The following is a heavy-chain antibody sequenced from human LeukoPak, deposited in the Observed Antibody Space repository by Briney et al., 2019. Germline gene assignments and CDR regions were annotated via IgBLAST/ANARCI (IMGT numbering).Heavy chain of an antibody. CDR1: GFTFSSYW. J-gene: IGHJ4*02. CDR2: IKQDGSEK. V-gene: IGHV3-7*03. Sequence: GSLSLSCAASGFTFSSYWMSWVRQAPGKGLEWVANIKQDGSEKYYVDSVKGRFTISRDNAKNSLYLQMNSLRAEDTAVYYCARAGAVTGTMGYFDYWGQGSLVTVSS. CDR3: ARAGAVTGTMGYFDY. D-gene: IGHD6-19*01.